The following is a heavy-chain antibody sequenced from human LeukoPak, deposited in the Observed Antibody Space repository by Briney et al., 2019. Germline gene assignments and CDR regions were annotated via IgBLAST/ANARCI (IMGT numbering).Heavy chain of an antibody. D-gene: IGHD1-26*01. J-gene: IGHJ3*02. CDR1: GGSVRSYY. CDR3: VRDWEGFNFDI. Sequence: SETLPLTCTVSGGSVRSYYWSWIRQPPGEGLEWIAYIHNSGSTNYNPSLKSRVTISVDTSKNHFSLKLSSVTAADTAVYYCVRDWEGFNFDIWGQGTMVTVSS. CDR2: IHNSGST. V-gene: IGHV4-59*02.